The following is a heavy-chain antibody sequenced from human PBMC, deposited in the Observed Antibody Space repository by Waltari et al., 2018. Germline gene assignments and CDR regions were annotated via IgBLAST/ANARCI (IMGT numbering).Heavy chain of an antibody. Sequence: EVQLVESGGGVVQPGWSLRLSCAASGFTVSRFSMSWVRQAPGKGLEWVATMKQDGSETNYVDSVKGRFTISRDDANNSLYLQMNSLRAEDTALYYCTRGSGWYHYWGQGTLVTVSS. V-gene: IGHV3-7*04. CDR1: GFTVSRFS. D-gene: IGHD6-19*01. J-gene: IGHJ4*02. CDR2: MKQDGSET. CDR3: TRGSGWYHY.